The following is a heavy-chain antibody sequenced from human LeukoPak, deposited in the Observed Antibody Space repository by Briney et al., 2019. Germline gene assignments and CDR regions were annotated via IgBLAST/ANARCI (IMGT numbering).Heavy chain of an antibody. CDR2: LHADGVEK. D-gene: IGHD5-12*01. J-gene: IGHJ4*02. Sequence: GGSLRLSCAASGFSLRGYWMSWVRQAPGKGLEWVARLHADGVEKYYVDSVTGRFTISRDNAKDSLDLQMNSLRVEDTAVYYCARGGYSFDYLGQGTLVTVSS. V-gene: IGHV3-7*01. CDR1: GFSLRGYW. CDR3: ARGGYSFDY.